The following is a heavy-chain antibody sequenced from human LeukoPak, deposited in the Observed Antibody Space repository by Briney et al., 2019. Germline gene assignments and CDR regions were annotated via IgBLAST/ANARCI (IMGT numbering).Heavy chain of an antibody. D-gene: IGHD6-19*01. J-gene: IGHJ4*02. CDR2: ISGSGENT. CDR1: GFTFSNYD. CDR3: ARDGGSGWYYFDY. Sequence: GGFLRLSCAASGFTFSNYDMSWVRQAPGKGLEWVSAISGSGENTDYADSVKGRFSVSRDNSKNTLYLQMNSLRAEDTAVYYCARDGGSGWYYFDYWGQGTLVTVSS. V-gene: IGHV3-23*01.